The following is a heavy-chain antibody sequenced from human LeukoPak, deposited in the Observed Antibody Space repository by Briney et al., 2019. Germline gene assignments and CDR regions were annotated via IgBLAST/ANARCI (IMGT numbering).Heavy chain of an antibody. CDR2: IYYSGST. CDR3: ARVPYYYDSSGYWNWFDP. CDR1: GGSVSSGSYY. V-gene: IGHV4-30-4*08. D-gene: IGHD3-22*01. Sequence: SETLSLTCTVSGGSVSSGSYYWSWIRQPPGKGLEWIGYIYYSGSTYYNPSLKSRVTISVDTSKNQFSLKLSSVTAADTAVYYCARVPYYYDSSGYWNWFDPWGQGTLVTVSS. J-gene: IGHJ5*02.